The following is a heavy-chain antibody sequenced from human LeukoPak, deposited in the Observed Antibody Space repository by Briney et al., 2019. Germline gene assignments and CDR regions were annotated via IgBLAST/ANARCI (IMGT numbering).Heavy chain of an antibody. Sequence: GESLRLSCAASGFSFSSYVMSWVRQAPGKGLEWVSAVSGSGGSTYYADSVKGRFTISRDISKNTLYLQMNSLRAEDTAVYYCAKVLWFGGKYFDYWGQGTLVTVSP. CDR2: VSGSGGST. CDR3: AKVLWFGGKYFDY. CDR1: GFSFSSYV. J-gene: IGHJ4*02. V-gene: IGHV3-23*01. D-gene: IGHD3-10*01.